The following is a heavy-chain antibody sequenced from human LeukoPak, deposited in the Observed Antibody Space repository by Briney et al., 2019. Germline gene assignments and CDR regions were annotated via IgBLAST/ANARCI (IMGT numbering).Heavy chain of an antibody. D-gene: IGHD6-13*01. CDR3: ARRGLGIAAAGPCYYYMDV. V-gene: IGHV4-59*08. CDR1: GGSISSYY. J-gene: IGHJ6*03. CDR2: IYYSGST. Sequence: SETLSLTCTVSGGSISSYYWSWIRQPPGKGLEWIGYIYYSGSTNYNPSLKSRVTISVDTSKNQFSLKLSSVTAADTAVYYCARRGLGIAAAGPCYYYMDVWGKGTTVTIPS.